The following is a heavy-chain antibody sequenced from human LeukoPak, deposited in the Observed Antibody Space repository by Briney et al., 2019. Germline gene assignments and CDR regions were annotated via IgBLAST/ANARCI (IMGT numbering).Heavy chain of an antibody. V-gene: IGHV1-18*01. CDR1: GYTFTSYG. CDR2: ISAYNGNT. D-gene: IGHD3-16*02. J-gene: IGHJ4*02. Sequence: ASVKVSCKASGYTFTSYGISWVRQAPGQGLEWMGWISAYNGNTNYAQKLQGRVTMTTDTSTSTAYMELRSLRSDDTAVYYCARGLSSLDYDYVWGSYRLDYWGQGTLVTVSS. CDR3: ARGLSSLDYDYVWGSYRLDY.